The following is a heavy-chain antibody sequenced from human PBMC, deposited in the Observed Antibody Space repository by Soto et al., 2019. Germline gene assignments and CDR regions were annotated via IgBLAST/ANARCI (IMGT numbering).Heavy chain of an antibody. V-gene: IGHV3-74*01. CDR1: GGTFSGYW. CDR3: ARSCCGEQNWFDP. D-gene: IGHD4-17*01. CDR2: IYGDGTTT. J-gene: IGHJ5*02. Sequence: EVQLVESGGDLVQPGGSLRLSCAASGGTFSGYWMHWVRRVPAKGLVWVSRIYGDGTTTTYADSVQGRFTISRDTGKNTVYLQMNSLRVDDTGVYFCARSCCGEQNWFDPWGQGTLVTVSS.